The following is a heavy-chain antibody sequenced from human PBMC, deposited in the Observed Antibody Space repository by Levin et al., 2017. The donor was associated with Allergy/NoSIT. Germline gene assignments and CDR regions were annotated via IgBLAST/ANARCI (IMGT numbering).Heavy chain of an antibody. V-gene: IGHV3-33*01. J-gene: IGHJ3*02. Sequence: SCAASGFTFSSYGMHWVRQAPGKGLEWVAVIWYDGSNKYYADSVKGRFTISRDNSKNTLYLQMNSLRAEDTAVYYCARDKPIGKYCGGGSCHHGAFDIWGQGTMVTVSS. CDR3: ARDKPIGKYCGGGSCHHGAFDI. CDR1: GFTFSSYG. D-gene: IGHD2-15*01. CDR2: IWYDGSNK.